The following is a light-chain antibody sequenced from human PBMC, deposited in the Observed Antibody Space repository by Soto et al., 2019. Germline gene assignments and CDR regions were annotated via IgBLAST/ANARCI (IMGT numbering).Light chain of an antibody. V-gene: IGLV1-40*01. Sequence: QSVLTQPPSVSGAPGQRVTISCTGSSSNIGAGYDVHWCQQLPGTAPKLLIYGNSNRPSGVPDRFSGSKSGTSASPAITGLQAEDEADYYCQSYDSSLSGKVFGTGTRSPS. CDR3: QSYDSSLSGKV. CDR1: SSNIGAGYD. CDR2: GNS. J-gene: IGLJ1*01.